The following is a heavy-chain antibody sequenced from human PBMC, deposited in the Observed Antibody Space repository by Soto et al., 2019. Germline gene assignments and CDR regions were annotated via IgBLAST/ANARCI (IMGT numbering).Heavy chain of an antibody. Sequence: GGSLRLSCAASGFTFSNAWMSWVRQAPGKGLEWVGRIKSKTDGGTTDYAAPVKGRFTISRDDSKNTLYLQMNSLKTEDTAVYYCTTLLEWLPTSNNWFDPWGQGTLVTVSS. J-gene: IGHJ5*02. CDR3: TTLLEWLPTSNNWFDP. V-gene: IGHV3-15*01. CDR1: GFTFSNAW. CDR2: IKSKTDGGTT. D-gene: IGHD3-3*01.